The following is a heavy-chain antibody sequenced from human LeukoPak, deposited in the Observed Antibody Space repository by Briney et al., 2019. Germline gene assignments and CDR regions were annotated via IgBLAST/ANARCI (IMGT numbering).Heavy chain of an antibody. CDR1: GYSFTSYW. CDR3: ARRVGSGSYYSVRGWFDP. CDR2: IYPGDSDT. V-gene: IGHV5-51*01. Sequence: HGASLQISCKGSGYSFTSYWIGWGRQLPGKGLEWMGIIYPGDSDTRYSPSFQGQVTISADKSISTAYLQWSSLKASDTAMYYCARRVGSGSYYSVRGWFDPWGQGTLVTVSS. D-gene: IGHD3-10*01. J-gene: IGHJ5*02.